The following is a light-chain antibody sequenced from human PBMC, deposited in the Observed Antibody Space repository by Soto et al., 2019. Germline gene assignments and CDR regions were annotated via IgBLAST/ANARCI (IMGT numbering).Light chain of an antibody. CDR1: SGHSSYA. V-gene: IGLV4-69*01. Sequence: QPVLTQSPSASASLGASVKVTCTLSSGHSSYAIAWHQQQPEKGPRYLMKLNSDGSHSKGDGIPDRFSGSSSGAERYLTIASLQSQDEAEYYCQTWVGTGNVVFGGGTQLTVL. J-gene: IGLJ2*01. CDR2: LNSDGSH. CDR3: QTWVGTGNVV.